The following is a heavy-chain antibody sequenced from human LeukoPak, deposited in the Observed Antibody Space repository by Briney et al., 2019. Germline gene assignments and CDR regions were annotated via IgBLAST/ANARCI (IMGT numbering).Heavy chain of an antibody. CDR3: ARMWELHMDV. D-gene: IGHD1-26*01. CDR1: GGSISSGSYY. CDR2: IYTSGST. Sequence: SETLSLTCTVSGGSISSGSYYWSWIRQPAGKGLEWIGRIYTSGSTNYNPSLKSRVTISVDTSKNQFSLKLSSVTAADTAVYYCARMWELHMDVWGKGTTVTVSS. V-gene: IGHV4-61*02. J-gene: IGHJ6*03.